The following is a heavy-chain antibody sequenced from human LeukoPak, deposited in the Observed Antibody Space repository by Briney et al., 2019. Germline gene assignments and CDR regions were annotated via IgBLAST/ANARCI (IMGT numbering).Heavy chain of an antibody. CDR2: IYWNDDK. D-gene: IGHD5-12*01. CDR1: GFSLRTSGVG. V-gene: IGHV2-5*01. Sequence: SGPTLVKPTQTLTLTCTFSGFSLRTSGVGVGWIRQPPGKALEWLALIYWNDDKRYSPSLKSRLTITKDTSKNQVVLTMTNMDPVDTATYYCAHRRGYVVTNWFDPWGQGTLVTVSS. CDR3: AHRRGYVVTNWFDP. J-gene: IGHJ5*02.